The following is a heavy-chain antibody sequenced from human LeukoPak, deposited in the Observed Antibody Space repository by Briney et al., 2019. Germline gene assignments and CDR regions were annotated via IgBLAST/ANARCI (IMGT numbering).Heavy chain of an antibody. V-gene: IGHV3-48*02. CDR1: GFTFSSYS. D-gene: IGHD5-18*01. J-gene: IGHJ4*02. Sequence: GRSLRLSCAASGFTFSSYSMNWVRQAPGKGLEWVSYISSSSSTIYYADSVKGRFTISRDNAKNSLYLQMNSLRDEDTAVYYCARDYGGYSYGYNLPGLFDYWGQGTLVTVSS. CDR3: ARDYGGYSYGYNLPGLFDY. CDR2: ISSSSSTI.